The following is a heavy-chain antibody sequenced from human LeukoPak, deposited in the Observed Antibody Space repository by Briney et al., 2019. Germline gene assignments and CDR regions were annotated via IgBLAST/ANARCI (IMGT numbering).Heavy chain of an antibody. CDR1: GYTFTLYG. V-gene: IGHV1-18*01. CDR2: ISTNNGNT. D-gene: IGHD6-13*01. J-gene: IGHJ4*02. Sequence: ASVKVSCKASGYTFTLYGITWVRQAPGQGLEWMGWISTNNGNTNFAQKLQGRVTMTTDTSTSTANMELRSLRSDDTAVYYCARNIRGSSSWYWDYFDYWGQGTLVTVSS. CDR3: ARNIRGSSSWYWDYFDY.